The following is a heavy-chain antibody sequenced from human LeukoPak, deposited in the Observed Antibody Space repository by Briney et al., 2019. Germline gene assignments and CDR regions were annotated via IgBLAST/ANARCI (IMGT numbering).Heavy chain of an antibody. D-gene: IGHD5-12*01. V-gene: IGHV3-48*03. CDR2: ITTSGSSK. CDR1: GFTFSTYE. Sequence: GGSLRLSCTASGFTFSTYEMTWVHQAPGEGLEWVSFITTSGSSKDHADSVKGRFTISRDNAKNSLYLQMNSLRAVDTAVYYCARDLSVSGYDFPDAFDYWGQGTLVTVSS. CDR3: ARDLSVSGYDFPDAFDY. J-gene: IGHJ4*02.